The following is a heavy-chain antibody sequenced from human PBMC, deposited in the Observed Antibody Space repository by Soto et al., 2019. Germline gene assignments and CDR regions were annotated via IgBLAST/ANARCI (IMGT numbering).Heavy chain of an antibody. CDR2: IIPILGIA. V-gene: IGHV1-69*08. D-gene: IGHD2-15*01. CDR1: GGTFSSYT. CDR3: ARERGAPRYCSGGSCYFDY. Sequence: QVQLVQSGAEVKKPGSSVKVSCKASGGTFSSYTISWVRQAPGQGLEWMGRIIPILGIANYAQKFQGRVTIPADKSTSTAYMELSSLRSEDTAVYYCARERGAPRYCSGGSCYFDYWGQGTLVTVSS. J-gene: IGHJ4*02.